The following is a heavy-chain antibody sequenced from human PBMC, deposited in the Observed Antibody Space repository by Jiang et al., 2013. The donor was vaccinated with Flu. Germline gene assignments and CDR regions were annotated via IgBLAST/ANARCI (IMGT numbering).Heavy chain of an antibody. J-gene: IGHJ3*02. CDR2: IYPGDSDT. CDR1: GYSFTNYW. D-gene: IGHD4-17*01. Sequence: GAEVKKPGESLKISCKGSGYSFTNYWIGWVRQMPGKGLESMGIIYPGDSDTRYSPSFQGQVTISVDKSINSAHLQWSSLKASDTAMYYCARRHGDYLSAFYIWGQGTMVTVSS. V-gene: IGHV5-51*03. CDR3: ARRHGDYLSAFYI.